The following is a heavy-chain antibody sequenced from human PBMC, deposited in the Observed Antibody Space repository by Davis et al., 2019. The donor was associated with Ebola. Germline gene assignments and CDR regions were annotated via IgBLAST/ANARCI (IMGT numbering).Heavy chain of an antibody. Sequence: GGSLRLSCAASGFTFSTYSMNWVRQAPGKGLEWVSYISSTSSTIYYAESVKGRFTISRDNAKNSLYLQMNNLRAEDTAVYYCTRDFDWDGGYWGQGTLVTVSP. J-gene: IGHJ4*02. CDR2: ISSTSSTI. D-gene: IGHD3-9*01. CDR1: GFTFSTYS. V-gene: IGHV3-48*01. CDR3: TRDFDWDGGY.